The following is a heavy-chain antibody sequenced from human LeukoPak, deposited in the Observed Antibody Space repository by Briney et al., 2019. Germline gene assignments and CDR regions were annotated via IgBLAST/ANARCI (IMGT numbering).Heavy chain of an antibody. CDR1: GFTFSNYA. J-gene: IGHJ3*01. CDR3: ARDPNGDYIGALEF. D-gene: IGHD4-17*01. V-gene: IGHV3-23*01. Sequence: GGSLRLSCAASGFTFSNYAVMWVRQAPGQGLEWVSAITSGGAPRYADSVKGRFTISRDNSKNTLYLQMNSLRAEDTAQYFCARDPNGDYIGALEFWGRGTVVTVSS. CDR2: ITSGGAP.